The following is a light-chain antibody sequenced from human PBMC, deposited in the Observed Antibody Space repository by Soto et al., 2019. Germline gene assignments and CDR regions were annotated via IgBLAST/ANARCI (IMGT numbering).Light chain of an antibody. CDR1: SSDDGGYNY. CDR2: EVS. Sequence: QSALTQPPSASGTPGQSVTISCTGTSSDDGGYNYVSWYQQHAGKAPKLMIYEVSKRPSGVPDRCSGSKSGNTASLTVSGLQAEDEADYYSSSYAGCIHVFGTVTKFT. CDR3: SSYAGCIHV. J-gene: IGLJ1*01. V-gene: IGLV2-8*01.